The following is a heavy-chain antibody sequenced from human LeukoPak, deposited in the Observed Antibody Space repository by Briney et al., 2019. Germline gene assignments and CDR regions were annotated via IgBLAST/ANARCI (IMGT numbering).Heavy chain of an antibody. J-gene: IGHJ4*02. CDR3: VRDQDYAFDY. CDR2: IGYSGRPI. Sequence: PGGSLRLSCAASGFTFNSYTMNWVRQAPGKGLEWISYIGYSGRPIYYADPVKGRFTISRDNAKNSLSLRMNSLRDEDTPVYYCVRDQDYAFDYWGQGTLVTVSS. D-gene: IGHD3-16*01. V-gene: IGHV3-48*02. CDR1: GFTFNSYT.